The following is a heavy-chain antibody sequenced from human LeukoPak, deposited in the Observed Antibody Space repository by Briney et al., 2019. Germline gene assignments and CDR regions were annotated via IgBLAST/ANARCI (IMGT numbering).Heavy chain of an antibody. CDR2: ISDSVIST. CDR1: GFIFNTYW. Sequence: GGSLRLSCAASGFIFNTYWMSWVRQAPGKGLEWVSTISDSVISTYYADSVKGRFTISRDNSKNTLYLQMNSLRAEDTGVYCCARSQKSRFGELLRPFDYWGQGTLVTVSS. D-gene: IGHD3-10*02. CDR3: ARSQKSRFGELLRPFDY. J-gene: IGHJ4*02. V-gene: IGHV3-23*01.